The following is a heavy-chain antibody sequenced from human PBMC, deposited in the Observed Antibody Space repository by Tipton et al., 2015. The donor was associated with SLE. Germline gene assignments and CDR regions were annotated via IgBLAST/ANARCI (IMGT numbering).Heavy chain of an antibody. V-gene: IGHV4-59*11. CDR2: IYYSGST. J-gene: IGHJ6*04. Sequence: TLSLTCTVSGGSISSHYWSWIRQPPGKGLEWIGYIYYSGSTNYNPSLKSRVTISVDTSKNQFSLKLSSVTAADTAVYYCARARSIAVAGPTSDGYYGMDVWGKGTTVTVSS. CDR1: GGSISSHY. D-gene: IGHD6-19*01. CDR3: ARARSIAVAGPTSDGYYGMDV.